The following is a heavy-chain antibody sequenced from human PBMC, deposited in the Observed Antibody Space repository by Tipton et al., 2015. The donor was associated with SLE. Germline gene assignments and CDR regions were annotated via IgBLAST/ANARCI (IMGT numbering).Heavy chain of an antibody. V-gene: IGHV4-39*07. CDR3: ARGLGYADY. CDR1: GGSISSGSYY. J-gene: IGHJ4*02. Sequence: LRLSCTVSGGSISSGSYYWSWIRQPPGKGLEWIGEINHSGRXXXTTSPKSRVTISVDTSKNQFSLKLSSVTAADTAVYYCARGLGYADYWGQGTLVTVSS. D-gene: IGHD2-8*01. CDR2: INHSGRX.